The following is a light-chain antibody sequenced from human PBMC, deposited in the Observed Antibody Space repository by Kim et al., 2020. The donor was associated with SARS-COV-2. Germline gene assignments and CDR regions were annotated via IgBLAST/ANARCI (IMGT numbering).Light chain of an antibody. Sequence: DIQMTQSPSSLSASVGDRVTITCQASQDISNYLNWYQQKPGKAPKLLIYGASNLETGVPSRFSGSGSGTDFTFTISSLQPEDIATYYCQQYDNLPLTLAFGGGTKVDIK. V-gene: IGKV1-33*01. CDR2: GAS. CDR3: QQYDNLPLTLA. J-gene: IGKJ4*01. CDR1: QDISNY.